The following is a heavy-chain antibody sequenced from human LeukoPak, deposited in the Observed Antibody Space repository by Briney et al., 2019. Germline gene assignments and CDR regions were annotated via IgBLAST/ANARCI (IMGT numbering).Heavy chain of an antibody. CDR2: INPNSGGT. D-gene: IGHD5-12*01. V-gene: IGHV1-2*02. CDR1: GYTFTSYH. Sequence: ASVKVSCKPSGYTFTSYHMHWVRQAPGQGLEWMGWINPNSGGTNYAQKLQGRVTMTTDTSTSTAYMELRSLRSDDTAVCYCARRGYSGYDYSTQFDYWGQGTLVTVSS. J-gene: IGHJ4*02. CDR3: ARRGYSGYDYSTQFDY.